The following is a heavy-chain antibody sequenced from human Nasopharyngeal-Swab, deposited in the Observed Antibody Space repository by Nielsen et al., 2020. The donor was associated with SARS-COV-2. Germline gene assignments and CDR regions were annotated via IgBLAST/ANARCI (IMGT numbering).Heavy chain of an antibody. CDR1: GSSIRSSSSY. Sequence: SETLSLTCTVSGSSIRSSSSYWGWIRQPPGKGLEWIGSIYYSGSTYYNPSLKSRVTISVDTSKNQFSLKLSSVTAADTAVYYCARGPSIAAAGDFDYWGQGTMVTVSS. J-gene: IGHJ4*02. V-gene: IGHV4-39*07. CDR3: ARGPSIAAAGDFDY. D-gene: IGHD6-13*01. CDR2: IYYSGST.